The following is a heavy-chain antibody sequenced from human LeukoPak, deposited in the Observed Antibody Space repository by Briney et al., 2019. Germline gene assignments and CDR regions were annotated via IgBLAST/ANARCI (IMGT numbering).Heavy chain of an antibody. J-gene: IGHJ3*02. Sequence: PGGSLRLSCAASGFTFSSYAISWVRQAPGKGLEWVSAISGSGGSTYYADSVKGRFTISRDNSKNTLYLQMNSLRAEDTAVYYCAKALGVYCSSTSCYIYDAFDIWGQGTMVTVSS. CDR2: ISGSGGST. V-gene: IGHV3-23*01. D-gene: IGHD2-2*02. CDR1: GFTFSSYA. CDR3: AKALGVYCSSTSCYIYDAFDI.